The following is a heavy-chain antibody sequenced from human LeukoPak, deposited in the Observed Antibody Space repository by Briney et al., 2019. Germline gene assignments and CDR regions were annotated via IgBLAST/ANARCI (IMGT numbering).Heavy chain of an antibody. CDR2: IYYSGST. Sequence: SETLSLTCTVSGGSISSHYWSWIRQPPGKGLEWIGYIYYSGSTNYNPSLKSRVTISVDTSKNQFPLKLSSVTAADTAVYYCARGHSSGGGAFDIWGQGTMVTVSS. D-gene: IGHD6-25*01. V-gene: IGHV4-59*11. CDR1: GGSISSHY. CDR3: ARGHSSGGGAFDI. J-gene: IGHJ3*02.